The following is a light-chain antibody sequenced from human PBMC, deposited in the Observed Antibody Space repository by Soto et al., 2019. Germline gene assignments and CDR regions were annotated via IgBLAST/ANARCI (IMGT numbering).Light chain of an antibody. Sequence: SYELTQPPSVSVSPGQTASINCSGDALPKKYAYWYQQKPGQAPVLVMYKDTVRSSGIPERFSASSSGTTVTLTISGVQAEDEADYYCQSSDNSNSYVVFGGGTKVTVL. CDR1: ALPKKY. V-gene: IGLV3-25*03. J-gene: IGLJ2*01. CDR2: KDT. CDR3: QSSDNSNSYVV.